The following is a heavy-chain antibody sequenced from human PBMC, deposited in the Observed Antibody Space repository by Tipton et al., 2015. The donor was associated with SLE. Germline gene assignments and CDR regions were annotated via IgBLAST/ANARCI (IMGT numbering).Heavy chain of an antibody. V-gene: IGHV3-30*02. D-gene: IGHD6-19*01. CDR3: ARDQYSSGWFGGYFDY. Sequence: SGFTFRSYGMHWVRQAPGKGLEWVAFIWYDGSNKYYADSVKGRFTISRDNSKNTLYLQMNSLRAEDTAVYYCARDQYSSGWFGGYFDYWGQGTLVTVSS. CDR1: GFTFRSYG. J-gene: IGHJ4*02. CDR2: IWYDGSNK.